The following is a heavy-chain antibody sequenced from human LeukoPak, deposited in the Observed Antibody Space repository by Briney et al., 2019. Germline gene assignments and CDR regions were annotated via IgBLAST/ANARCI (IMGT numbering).Heavy chain of an antibody. Sequence: ASVKVSCKASGYTFTSYDISWVRQATGQGLEWMGWMNPNSGNTGYAQKFQGRVTMTRNTSISTAYMELSSLRSEDTAVYYCARGLHDYGAQWVLGWSYYYYYMDVWGKGTTVTISS. CDR1: GYTFTSYD. CDR2: MNPNSGNT. V-gene: IGHV1-8*01. D-gene: IGHD4-17*01. CDR3: ARGLHDYGAQWVLGWSYYYYYMDV. J-gene: IGHJ6*03.